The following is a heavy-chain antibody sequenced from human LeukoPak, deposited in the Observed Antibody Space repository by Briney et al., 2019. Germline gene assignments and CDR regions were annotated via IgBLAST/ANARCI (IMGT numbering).Heavy chain of an antibody. CDR1: GYTFIAYY. Sequence: ASVKVSCKASGYTFIAYYIYWMRQAPGQGLEWVGRINPNSGGTNYAQNFQDRVTLTRDTSIPTAYMELNRLISDDTAVYYCARRGSGYYDSREAFDIWGQGTMVTVSS. D-gene: IGHD3-22*01. J-gene: IGHJ3*02. CDR3: ARRGSGYYDSREAFDI. CDR2: INPNSGGT. V-gene: IGHV1-2*06.